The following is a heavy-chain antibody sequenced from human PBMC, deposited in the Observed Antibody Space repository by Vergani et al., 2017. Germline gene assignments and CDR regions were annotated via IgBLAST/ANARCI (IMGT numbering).Heavy chain of an antibody. CDR2: ISYDGSNK. CDR3: ANVEMATISAYYYYYMDV. CDR1: GFTFSSYA. J-gene: IGHJ6*03. Sequence: QVQLVESGGGVVQPGRSLRLSCAASGFTFSSYAMHWVRQAPGKGLEWVAVISYDGSNKYYADSVKGRFTISRDNSKNTRYLQMNSLRAEDTAVYYCANVEMATISAYYYYYMDVWGKGTTVTVSS. D-gene: IGHD5-24*01. V-gene: IGHV3-30-3*01.